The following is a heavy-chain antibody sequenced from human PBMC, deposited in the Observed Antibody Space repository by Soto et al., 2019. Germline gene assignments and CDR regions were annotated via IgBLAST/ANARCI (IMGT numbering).Heavy chain of an antibody. CDR1: GGTFSSYA. CDR3: AREPYDFWSGYPRYYYYGMDV. CDR2: IIPIFGTA. V-gene: IGHV1-69*13. D-gene: IGHD3-3*01. J-gene: IGHJ6*02. Sequence: VKVSCKASGGTFSSYAISWVRQAPGQGLEWMGGIIPIFGTANYAQKFQGRVTITADESTSTAYMELSSLRSEDTAVYYCAREPYDFWSGYPRYYYYGMDVWGQGTTVTVSS.